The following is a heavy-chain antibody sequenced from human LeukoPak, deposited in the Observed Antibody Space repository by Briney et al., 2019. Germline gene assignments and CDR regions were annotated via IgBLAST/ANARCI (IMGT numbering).Heavy chain of an antibody. CDR2: ISSSGSTI. CDR3: ARDLYDSSGPPEVGDY. J-gene: IGHJ4*02. D-gene: IGHD3-22*01. CDR1: GFTFSDYY. V-gene: IGHV3-11*01. Sequence: GSLRLSCAASGFTFSDYYMSWIRQAPGKGLEWVSYISSSGSTIYYADSVKGRFTISRDNAKNSLYLQMNSLRAADTAVYYCARDLYDSSGPPEVGDYWGQGTLVTVSS.